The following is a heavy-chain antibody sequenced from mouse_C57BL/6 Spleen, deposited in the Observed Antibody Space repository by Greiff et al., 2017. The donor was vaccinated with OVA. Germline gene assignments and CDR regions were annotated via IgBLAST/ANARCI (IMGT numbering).Heavy chain of an antibody. J-gene: IGHJ4*01. Sequence: QVQLKQPGAELVKPGASVKLSCKASGYTFTSYWMHWVKQRPGRGLEWIGRIDLNSGGTKYNEKFKSKATLTVDKPSSTAYMQLSSLTSEDSAVYYCARELQEGAMDYWGQGTSVTVSS. CDR1: GYTFTSYW. CDR2: IDLNSGGT. D-gene: IGHD2-1*01. V-gene: IGHV1-72*01. CDR3: ARELQEGAMDY.